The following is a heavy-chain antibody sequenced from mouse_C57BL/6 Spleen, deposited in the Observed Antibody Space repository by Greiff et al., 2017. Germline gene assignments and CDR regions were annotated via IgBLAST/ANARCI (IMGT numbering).Heavy chain of an antibody. V-gene: IGHV5-4*01. CDR1: GFTFSSYA. J-gene: IGHJ2*01. CDR3: ARDRPKLFDY. CDR2: ISDGGSYT. Sequence: DVQLVESGGGLVKPGGSLKLSCAASGFTFSSYAMSWVRQTPEKRLEWVATISDGGSYTYYPDNVKVRFTISRDNAKNNLYLQMSHLNSDDTAMYYCARDRPKLFDYWGQGTTLTVSS.